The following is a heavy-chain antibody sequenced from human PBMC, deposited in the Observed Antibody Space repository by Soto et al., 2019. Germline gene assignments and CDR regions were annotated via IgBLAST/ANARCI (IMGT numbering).Heavy chain of an antibody. Sequence: SETLSLTCAVYGGSFSGYYWSWIRQPPGKGLEWIGEINHSGSTNYNPSLKSRVTISVDTSKNQFSLKLSSVTAADTAVYYCARGTGVFQQPPPGGVFDYWGQGTLVTVSS. V-gene: IGHV4-34*01. CDR2: INHSGST. J-gene: IGHJ4*02. D-gene: IGHD6-13*01. CDR1: GGSFSGYY. CDR3: ARGTGVFQQPPPGGVFDY.